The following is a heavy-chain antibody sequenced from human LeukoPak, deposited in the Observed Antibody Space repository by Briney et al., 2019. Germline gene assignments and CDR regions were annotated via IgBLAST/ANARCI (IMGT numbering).Heavy chain of an antibody. D-gene: IGHD5-12*01. CDR3: AREGPVATRAFDY. J-gene: IGHJ4*02. CDR2: ISPSGGST. Sequence: ASVKVSCKASGYTFTSYYMHWVRQAPGQGLEWMGIISPSGGSTSYAQKFQGRDTMTRDMSTSTVYMELSSLRSEDTAVYYCAREGPVATRAFDYWGQGTLVTVSS. CDR1: GYTFTSYY. V-gene: IGHV1-46*01.